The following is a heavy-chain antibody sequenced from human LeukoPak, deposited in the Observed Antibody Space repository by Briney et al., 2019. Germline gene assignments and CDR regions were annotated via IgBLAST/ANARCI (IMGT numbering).Heavy chain of an antibody. CDR1: GYTFTNYY. V-gene: IGHV1-46*01. Sequence: GASVKVSCKASGYTFTNYYMHWVRQAPGQGLEWMGIINPSGGSTNYAQKFQDRVTMTRDMSTSTVYMELSSVRSEDTAVYYCARIFGIEYVGDAFDIWGQGTMVTVSS. D-gene: IGHD3-16*01. CDR3: ARIFGIEYVGDAFDI. J-gene: IGHJ3*02. CDR2: INPSGGST.